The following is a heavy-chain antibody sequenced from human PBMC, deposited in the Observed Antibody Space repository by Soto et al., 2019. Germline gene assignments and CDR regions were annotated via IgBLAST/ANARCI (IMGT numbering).Heavy chain of an antibody. D-gene: IGHD1-7*01. Sequence: QVQLVQSGAEVKKPGASVKVSCKASGYTFTGYYMHWVRQAPGQGLEWMGWINPNSGGTNYAQKFQGRVTMTRDTSISTAYMELSTLRSDDTAVYYCARGEVVFLELHYYYGMDVWGQGTTVTVSS. J-gene: IGHJ6*02. CDR3: ARGEVVFLELHYYYGMDV. CDR1: GYTFTGYY. V-gene: IGHV1-2*02. CDR2: INPNSGGT.